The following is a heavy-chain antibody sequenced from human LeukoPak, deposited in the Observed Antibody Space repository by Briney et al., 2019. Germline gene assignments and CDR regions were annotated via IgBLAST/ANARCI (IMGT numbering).Heavy chain of an antibody. CDR3: AGLRGKITTIDY. J-gene: IGHJ4*02. D-gene: IGHD4-11*01. CDR1: EFTFSSYW. V-gene: IGHV3-74*03. Sequence: PGGSLRLSCVASEFTFSSYWMHWVRQAPGEGLVWVSVINSDGSNTLYADSVKGRFTISRDNAKNTLYLQMNSLRAEDTAVYYCAGLRGKITTIDYWGQGTLVTVSS. CDR2: INSDGSNT.